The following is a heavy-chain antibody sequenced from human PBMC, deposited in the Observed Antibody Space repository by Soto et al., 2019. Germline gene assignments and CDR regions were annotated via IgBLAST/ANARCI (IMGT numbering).Heavy chain of an antibody. D-gene: IGHD3-10*01. CDR3: ARGPGGPKGYFDL. CDR1: GGTFXSYA. CDR2: IIPIFGTA. Sequence: ASVKVSCKAPGGTFXSYAISWVRQAPGQGLEWMGGIIPIFGTANYAQKFQGRVTITADESTSTAYMELSSLRSEDTAVYYCARGPGGPKGYFDLWGRGTLVTVSS. J-gene: IGHJ2*01. V-gene: IGHV1-69*13.